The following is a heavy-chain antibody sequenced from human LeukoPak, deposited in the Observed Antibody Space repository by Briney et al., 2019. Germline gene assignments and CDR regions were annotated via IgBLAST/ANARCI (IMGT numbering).Heavy chain of an antibody. CDR3: ARVVKFYYYYMDV. CDR2: ISRSGSTI. CDR1: GFTFSNSY. V-gene: IGHV3-11*04. Sequence: GGSLRLSCAASGFTFSNSYMTWIRQAPGKGLEWVSHISRSGSTIYYADSVKGRFTISRDNAKNSLYLEMNSLRAEDTAVYYCARVVKFYYYYMDVWGKGTTVTVSS. J-gene: IGHJ6*03.